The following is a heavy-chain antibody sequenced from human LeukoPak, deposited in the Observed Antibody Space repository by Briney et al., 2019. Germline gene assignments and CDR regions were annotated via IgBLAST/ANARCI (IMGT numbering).Heavy chain of an antibody. CDR1: GFTFSACS. Sequence: GGSLRLSCAVSGFTFSACSMNWVRQAPGKGLEWVSYISSSSVSISYADSVKGRFTISRDDAENSLYLQMNSLRGEDTAVYYCARDATGHFDQWGQGTLVTVTS. V-gene: IGHV3-21*06. J-gene: IGHJ4*02. CDR3: ARDATGHFDQ. CDR2: ISSSSVSI.